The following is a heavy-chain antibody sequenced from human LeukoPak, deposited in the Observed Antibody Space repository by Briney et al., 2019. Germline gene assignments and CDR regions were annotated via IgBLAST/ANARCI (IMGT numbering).Heavy chain of an antibody. D-gene: IGHD5-18*01. CDR2: ISWDGGST. CDR1: GFTFDDYA. CDR3: AKDINPGYSYGPDY. J-gene: IGHJ4*02. Sequence: QPGGSLRLSCAASGFTFDDYAMHWVRQAPGKGLEWVSLISWDGGSTYYADSVKGRFTISRDNSKNSLYLQMNSLRAEDTALYYCAKDINPGYSYGPDYWGQRTLVTVSS. V-gene: IGHV3-43D*04.